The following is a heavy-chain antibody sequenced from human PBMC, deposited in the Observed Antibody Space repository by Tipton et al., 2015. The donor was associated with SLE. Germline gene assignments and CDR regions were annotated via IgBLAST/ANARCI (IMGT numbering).Heavy chain of an antibody. CDR3: AREPRIGYYDILTGDY. D-gene: IGHD3-9*01. CDR2: INSDGSST. V-gene: IGHV3-74*01. J-gene: IGHJ4*02. Sequence: GSLRLSCAASGFTFSSYWMHWVRQAPGKGLVWVSRINSDGSSTSYADSVKGRFTISRDNAKNTLYLQMNSLRAEDTAVYYCAREPRIGYYDILTGDYWGQGTLVTVSS. CDR1: GFTFSSYW.